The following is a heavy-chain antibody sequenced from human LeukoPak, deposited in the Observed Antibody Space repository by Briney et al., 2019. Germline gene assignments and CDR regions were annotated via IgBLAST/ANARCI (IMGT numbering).Heavy chain of an antibody. V-gene: IGHV1-46*03. D-gene: IGHD6-6*01. CDR2: INPSGGST. Sequence: ASVKVSCKASGYTFTSYYMHWVRQAPGQGLEWTGIINPSGGSTSYAQKFQGRVTMTRDTSTSTVYMELSSLRSEDTAVYYCARVPGSIAFDIWGQGTMVTVSS. CDR1: GYTFTSYY. CDR3: ARVPGSIAFDI. J-gene: IGHJ3*02.